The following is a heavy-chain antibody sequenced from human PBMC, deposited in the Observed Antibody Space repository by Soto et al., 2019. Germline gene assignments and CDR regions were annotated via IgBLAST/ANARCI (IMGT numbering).Heavy chain of an antibody. CDR3: ARAPTNLLLFGKNGYGMDV. Sequence: ASVTVSCKASGYAFTSYGISWVRQAPAQGLEWMGWISAYNGNTNYAQKLQGRVSMTTDTSTSTAYMKLRSLRSDDTAVYYCARAPTNLLLFGKNGYGMDVGGQGTTVTVSS. V-gene: IGHV1-18*04. D-gene: IGHD3-10*01. J-gene: IGHJ6*02. CDR1: GYAFTSYG. CDR2: ISAYNGNT.